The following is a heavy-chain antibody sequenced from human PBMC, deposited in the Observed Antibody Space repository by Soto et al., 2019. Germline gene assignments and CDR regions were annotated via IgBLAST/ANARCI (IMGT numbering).Heavy chain of an antibody. CDR2: ISAYNGNT. CDR1: GYTITSYG. J-gene: IGHJ5*02. Sequence: GASVKVCCKASGYTITSYGISWVRQEPGQGLEWMGWISAYNGNTNYAQKLQGRVTMTTDTSTSTAYMELRSLRSDDTAVYYCARDLVAGTIWFDPWGQGTLVTVSS. D-gene: IGHD6-19*01. V-gene: IGHV1-18*01. CDR3: ARDLVAGTIWFDP.